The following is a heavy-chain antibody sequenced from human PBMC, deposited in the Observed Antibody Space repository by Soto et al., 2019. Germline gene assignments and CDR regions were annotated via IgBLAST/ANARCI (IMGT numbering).Heavy chain of an antibody. D-gene: IGHD6-6*01. CDR2: IKQDGSGE. CDR1: GFTFSSYW. CDR3: GRSQYSSSSGL. Sequence: LRLSCAASGFTFSSYWMSWVRQAPGKGLERVASIKQDGSGEYYVDSVKGRFTISRDNAKNSLYLQMSSLRAEDTAVYYCGRSQYSSSSGLWGQGTLVTVSS. J-gene: IGHJ4*02. V-gene: IGHV3-7*01.